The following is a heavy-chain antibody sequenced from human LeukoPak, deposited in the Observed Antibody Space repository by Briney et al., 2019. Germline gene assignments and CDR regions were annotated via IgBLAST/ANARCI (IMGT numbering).Heavy chain of an antibody. D-gene: IGHD3-9*01. Sequence: GGSLRLSCAASGFTFSSYWMSWVRQAPGKGLEWVANIKQDGSEKYYVDSVKGRFTISRDNAKNSLYLQMNSLRAEDTAVYYCARGDRRYFDWLLFPYYWGQGTLVTVSS. V-gene: IGHV3-7*01. J-gene: IGHJ4*02. CDR2: IKQDGSEK. CDR1: GFTFSSYW. CDR3: ARGDRRYFDWLLFPYY.